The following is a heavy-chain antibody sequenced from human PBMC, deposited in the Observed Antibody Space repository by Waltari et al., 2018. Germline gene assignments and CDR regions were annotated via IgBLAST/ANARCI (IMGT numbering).Heavy chain of an antibody. CDR2: ISDTGAHT. Sequence: EVQLLESGGELVQRGGSLRLSCVASGFTFRNYAMSWVRRAPGRELEWVSSISDTGAHTYHADSVKGRFIISRDNSKTTLFLQMNNLRVEDTAIYYCARKNSSTWPAFDFWGQGLLVTVSS. CDR1: GFTFRNYA. J-gene: IGHJ4*02. D-gene: IGHD2-21*01. CDR3: ARKNSSTWPAFDF. V-gene: IGHV3-23*01.